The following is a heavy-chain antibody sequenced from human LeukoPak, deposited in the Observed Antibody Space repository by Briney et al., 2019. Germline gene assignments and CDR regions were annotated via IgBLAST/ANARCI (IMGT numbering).Heavy chain of an antibody. J-gene: IGHJ4*02. CDR3: GRLYGDYLSPIDS. V-gene: IGHV4-59*08. CDR2: IYYRGST. D-gene: IGHD4-17*01. Sequence: SETLSLTCTVSGVSISSYYWSWTRQPPGKGLEWIGYIYYRGSTNYNPSLKSRVTISIDTSKNQFSLKVNSVTAADTAVYYCGRLYGDYLSPIDSWGQGTLVTVSS. CDR1: GVSISSYY.